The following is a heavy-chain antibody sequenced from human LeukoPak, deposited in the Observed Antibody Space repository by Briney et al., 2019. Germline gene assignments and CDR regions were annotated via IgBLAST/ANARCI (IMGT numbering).Heavy chain of an antibody. Sequence: SVKVSCKASGGTFSSYAISWVRQAPGQGLEWMGRIIPILGIANYAQKFQGRVTITADKSTSTAYMELSSLRSEDTAVYYCARGLRVFNIVRGVINHLLDYWGQGTLVTVSS. D-gene: IGHD3-10*02. J-gene: IGHJ4*02. CDR1: GGTFSSYA. CDR3: ARGLRVFNIVRGVINHLLDY. V-gene: IGHV1-69*04. CDR2: IIPILGIA.